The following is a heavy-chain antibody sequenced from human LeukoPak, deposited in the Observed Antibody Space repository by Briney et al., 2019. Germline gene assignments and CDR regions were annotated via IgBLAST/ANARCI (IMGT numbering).Heavy chain of an antibody. CDR1: GLTFSNYW. V-gene: IGHV3-7*01. CDR2: IKQDGSAE. D-gene: IGHD1-1*01. Sequence: GGSLRLSCVASGLTFSNYWMNWVRQAPGKGLEWVANIKQDGSAEHYVDSVSGRLTISTAHAKNSLYLQMNRLRDDDTAVYYCAGGMGYITDYWGQGILVTVSS. CDR3: AGGMGYITDY. J-gene: IGHJ4*02.